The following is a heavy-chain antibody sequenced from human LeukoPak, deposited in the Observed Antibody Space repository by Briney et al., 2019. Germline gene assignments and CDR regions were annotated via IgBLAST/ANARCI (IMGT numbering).Heavy chain of an antibody. D-gene: IGHD2-2*03. CDR2: IYDSGSA. CDR1: GGSISSGGYS. J-gene: IGHJ3*02. V-gene: IGHV4-30-2*01. Sequence: SETLSLTCAVSGGSISSGGYSGSWIRQPPGKGLEWIGYIYDSGSAYYNPSLKSRVTISVDRSKNQFSLKLSSVTAADTAVYYCARGIWIAAFDIWGQGTMVTVSS. CDR3: ARGIWIAAFDI.